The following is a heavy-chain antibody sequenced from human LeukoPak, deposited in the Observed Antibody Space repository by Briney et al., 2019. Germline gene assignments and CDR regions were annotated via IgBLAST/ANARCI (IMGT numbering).Heavy chain of an antibody. D-gene: IGHD3-22*01. CDR2: INHSGST. CDR1: GGSFSGYY. CDR3: AREYGIYDSSGYVDY. J-gene: IGHJ4*02. V-gene: IGHV4-34*01. Sequence: SETLSLTCAVYGGSFSGYYWSWLRPPPGKGLEWRGEINHSGSTNYNQSLKRRVTISVDTSKNQFSLKLSSVTAADTAVYYCAREYGIYDSSGYVDYWGQGTLVTVSA.